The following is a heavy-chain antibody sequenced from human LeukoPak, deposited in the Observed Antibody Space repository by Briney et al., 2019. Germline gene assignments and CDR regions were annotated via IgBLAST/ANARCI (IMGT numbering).Heavy chain of an antibody. V-gene: IGHV3-30*18. CDR2: ISYNGRNN. J-gene: IGHJ4*02. Sequence: PGTSLRLSCAASGFTFTSYGMHWVRQAPGKGLEWVALISYNGRNNYYADSVKGRFTISRDNSKNTLYLQVSSLRTEDTAVYFCAKDNREYFDFWGQGTLVTVSS. CDR3: AKDNREYFDF. CDR1: GFTFTSYG. D-gene: IGHD1-26*01.